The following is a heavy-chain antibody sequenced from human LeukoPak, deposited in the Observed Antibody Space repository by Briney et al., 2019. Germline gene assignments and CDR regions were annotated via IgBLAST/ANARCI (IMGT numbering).Heavy chain of an antibody. D-gene: IGHD2-2*01. V-gene: IGHV3-30-3*01. J-gene: IGHJ4*02. CDR2: ISYDGSNK. CDR3: ARDIGEYQLLLPFDY. CDR1: GFTFSSYA. Sequence: GGSLRLSCAASGFTFSSYAMHWVRQAPGKGLEWVAVISYDGSNKYYADSVKGRFTISRDNSENTLYLQMNSLRAEDTAVYYCARDIGEYQLLLPFDYWGQGTLVTVSS.